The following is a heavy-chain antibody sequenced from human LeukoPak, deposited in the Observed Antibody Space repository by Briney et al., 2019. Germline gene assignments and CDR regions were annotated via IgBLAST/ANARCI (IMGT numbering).Heavy chain of an antibody. V-gene: IGHV3-21*01. Sequence: TGGSLRLSCAASGFSFSNCSMNWVRQGPGKGLEWVSSISSISTYIYYADSLEGRFTISRDNSKNTLYLQTNSLRAEDTAVYYCVRDSISHGDYVAFDYWGQGTLVTVSS. CDR1: GFSFSNCS. J-gene: IGHJ4*02. D-gene: IGHD4-17*01. CDR3: VRDSISHGDYVAFDY. CDR2: ISSISTYI.